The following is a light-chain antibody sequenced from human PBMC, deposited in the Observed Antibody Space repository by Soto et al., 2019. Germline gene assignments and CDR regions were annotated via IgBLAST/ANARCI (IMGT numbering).Light chain of an antibody. CDR2: DVS. Sequence: DIQMTQSPSSLSASVGDRVTITCRASQRITRYLKWYQQKPGKAPKLLMYDVSTLQSGVPSRFSGSGSGTDFTLTINSLEPEDLATYYCQQSYSTPRTFGGGTKVEIK. V-gene: IGKV1-39*01. J-gene: IGKJ4*01. CDR3: QQSYSTPRT. CDR1: QRITRY.